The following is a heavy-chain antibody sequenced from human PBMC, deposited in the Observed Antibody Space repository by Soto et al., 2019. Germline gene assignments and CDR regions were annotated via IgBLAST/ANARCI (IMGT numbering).Heavy chain of an antibody. J-gene: IGHJ4*02. CDR3: GKVFGTFSFDH. Sequence: GGSLRLSCAASGFTIDSYAMSWVRQAPGKGLEWVSTISGSGISTYYAESVKGRFTISRDNSRNRLYLQMNNLRVEDTALKYRGKVFGTFSFDHGGKEPLVTVSP. CDR1: GFTIDSYA. D-gene: IGHD3-3*01. CDR2: ISGSGIST. V-gene: IGHV3-23*01.